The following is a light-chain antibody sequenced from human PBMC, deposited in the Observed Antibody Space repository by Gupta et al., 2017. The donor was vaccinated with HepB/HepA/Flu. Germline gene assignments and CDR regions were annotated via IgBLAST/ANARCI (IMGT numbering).Light chain of an antibody. J-gene: IGLJ1*01. CDR3: CSSEGSHGV. V-gene: IGLV2-11*01. Sequence: QSALTQPRSVSGPPGQSVTISCTGTSSDVGGYNYVSWYQQHPGKAPRLMIYDVSKRPSGVPDRFSGSKSGNKASLTISGVQAEDEAEYYCCSSEGSHGVFGTGTKVTVL. CDR2: DVS. CDR1: SSDVGGYNY.